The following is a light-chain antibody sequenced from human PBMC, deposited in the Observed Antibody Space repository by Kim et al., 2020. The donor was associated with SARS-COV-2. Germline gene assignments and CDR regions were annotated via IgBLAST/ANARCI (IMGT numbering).Light chain of an antibody. CDR2: GAS. V-gene: IGKV3-15*01. J-gene: IGKJ1*01. CDR1: QSVSSK. Sequence: SPGERATLSCRASQSVSSKLAWYQQQPGQAPRLLIYGASTRATGIPARFSGSGSGTEFTLTISSLQSEDFAVYYCQQYNNWPPWTFGQGTKVDIK. CDR3: QQYNNWPPWT.